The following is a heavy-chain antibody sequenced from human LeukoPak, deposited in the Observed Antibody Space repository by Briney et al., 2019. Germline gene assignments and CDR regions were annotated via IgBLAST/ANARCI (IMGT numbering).Heavy chain of an antibody. J-gene: IGHJ4*02. CDR3: APRLKGMVRGVIDY. CDR1: GYTLTELS. CDR2: FDPEDGET. D-gene: IGHD3-10*01. V-gene: IGHV1-24*01. Sequence: GASVKVSCKVSGYTLTELSMHWVRQAPGKGLEWMGGFDPEDGETIYAQKFQGRVTMTEDTSTDTAYMELSSLRSEDTAVYYCAPRLKGMVRGVIDYWGQGTLVTVSS.